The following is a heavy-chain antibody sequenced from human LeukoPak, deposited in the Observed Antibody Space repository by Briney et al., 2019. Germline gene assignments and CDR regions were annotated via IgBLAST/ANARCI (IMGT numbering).Heavy chain of an antibody. CDR1: GYTFSGYA. J-gene: IGHJ5*02. Sequence: ASVKVSCKASGYTFSGYAVHWVRQATGQGLEWMGWMNPINGNTGYAQKFQGRVTMTRDTSISTAYMELRSLTSEDTAVYYCVRDGEGVAISVNYWFAPWGQGTLVTVSS. V-gene: IGHV1-8*02. CDR3: VRDGEGVAISVNYWFAP. D-gene: IGHD3-10*01. CDR2: MNPINGNT.